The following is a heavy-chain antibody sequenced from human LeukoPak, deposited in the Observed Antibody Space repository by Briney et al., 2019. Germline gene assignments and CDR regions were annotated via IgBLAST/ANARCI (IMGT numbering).Heavy chain of an antibody. CDR2: ISSSGSTI. V-gene: IGHV3-11*04. CDR1: GFTFSDYY. Sequence: GGSLRLSCAASGFTFSDYYMSWIRQAPGKGLEWVSYISSSGSTIYYADSVKGRFTISRDNAKNSLYLQMNSLRAEDTAVYYCASYPRYSSGWYKDYWGQGTLVTVSS. J-gene: IGHJ4*02. D-gene: IGHD6-19*01. CDR3: ASYPRYSSGWYKDY.